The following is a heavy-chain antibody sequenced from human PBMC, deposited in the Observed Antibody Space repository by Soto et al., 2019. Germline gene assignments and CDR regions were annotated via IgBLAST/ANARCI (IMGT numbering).Heavy chain of an antibody. J-gene: IGHJ4*02. D-gene: IGHD1-20*01. V-gene: IGHV3-48*02. Sequence: EVQLVESGGGLVQPGGSLRLSCVASGFTFSSYAMNWVRQAPGKGLEWVSYIHTTSSTMHFTDSVKGRFTISRDNAKNSLYLQLNRLRDEDTAVYYCARGRYNTSPDYWGQGTLVTVSS. CDR2: IHTTSSTM. CDR1: GFTFSSYA. CDR3: ARGRYNTSPDY.